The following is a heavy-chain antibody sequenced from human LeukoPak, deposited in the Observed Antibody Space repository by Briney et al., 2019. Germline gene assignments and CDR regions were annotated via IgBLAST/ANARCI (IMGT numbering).Heavy chain of an antibody. D-gene: IGHD3-22*01. CDR1: GGSISSYY. J-gene: IGHJ4*02. CDR3: AARNWYYYDSSGYYAY. Sequence: ETLSLTCPVSGGSISSYYWSWIWQPPGKGLEWIGYIYYSGSTNYNPSLKSRVTISVDTSKNQFSLKLSSVTAADTAVYYCAARNWYYYDSSGYYAYWGQGTLVTVSS. CDR2: IYYSGST. V-gene: IGHV4-59*01.